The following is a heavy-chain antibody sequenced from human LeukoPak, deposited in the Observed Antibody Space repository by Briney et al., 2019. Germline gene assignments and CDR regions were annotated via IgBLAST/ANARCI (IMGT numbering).Heavy chain of an antibody. D-gene: IGHD5-24*01. CDR1: GFTFSSYG. CDR3: ARAVKVEMATVDY. J-gene: IGHJ4*02. V-gene: IGHV3-21*01. Sequence: GGTLRLSCAASGFTFSSYGMRWVRQAPGKGLEWVSSTSSSSSYIYYADSVKGRFTISRDNAKNSLYLQMNSLRAEDTAVYYCARAVKVEMATVDYWGQGTLVTVSS. CDR2: TSSSSSYI.